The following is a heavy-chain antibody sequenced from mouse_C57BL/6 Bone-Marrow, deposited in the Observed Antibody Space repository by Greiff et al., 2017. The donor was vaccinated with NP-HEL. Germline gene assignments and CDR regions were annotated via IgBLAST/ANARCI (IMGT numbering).Heavy chain of an antibody. V-gene: IGHV1-50*01. J-gene: IGHJ2*01. CDR1: GYTFTSYW. CDR2: IDPSDSYT. D-gene: IGHD1-1*01. Sequence: QVQLQQPGAELVKPGASVKLSCKASGYTFTSYWMQWVKQRPGQGLEWIGEIDPSDSYTNYNQKFKGKATLTVDTSASTAYMQLSSLTYEDSAVYYCARYYYGSSYDFDYWGQGTTLTVSS. CDR3: ARYYYGSSYDFDY.